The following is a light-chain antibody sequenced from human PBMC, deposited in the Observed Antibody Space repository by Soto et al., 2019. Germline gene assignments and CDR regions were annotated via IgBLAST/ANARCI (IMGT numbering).Light chain of an antibody. Sequence: IQMTQSPSTLSASFGDRVTMTCRASQSLDRDYLAWYQQKPGKAPNLLIYKASTLESGVPSRFRGGGSGTAFTLTISSLQPDDFATYYCHQYDSSPRTFGQGTQVDIK. J-gene: IGKJ1*01. V-gene: IGKV1-5*03. CDR3: HQYDSSPRT. CDR2: KAS. CDR1: QSLDRDY.